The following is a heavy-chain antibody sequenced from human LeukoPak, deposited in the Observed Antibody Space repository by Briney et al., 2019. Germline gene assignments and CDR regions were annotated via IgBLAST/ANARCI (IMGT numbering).Heavy chain of an antibody. CDR1: GGSISSSSYY. Sequence: SETLSLTCTVSGGSISSSSYYWGWIRQPPGKGLEWIGSIYHGGSTNYNPSLKSRVTISVDKSKNQFSLKLSSVTAADTAVYYCARAGYYDSSGADAFDIWGQGTMVTVSS. J-gene: IGHJ3*02. CDR2: IYHGGST. CDR3: ARAGYYDSSGADAFDI. D-gene: IGHD3-22*01. V-gene: IGHV4-39*07.